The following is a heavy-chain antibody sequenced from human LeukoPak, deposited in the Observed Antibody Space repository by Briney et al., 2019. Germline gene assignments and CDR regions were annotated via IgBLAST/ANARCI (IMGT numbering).Heavy chain of an antibody. CDR3: ARDQEGSGRRNKGAFDI. CDR2: IYYSGST. CDR1: GGSISSYY. Sequence: SETLSLTCTVSGGSISSYYWSWIRQPPGKGLEWIGYIYYSGSTNYNPSLKSRVTISVDTSKNQFSLKLSSVTAADTAVYYCARDQEGSGRRNKGAFDIWGQGTMVTVSS. V-gene: IGHV4-59*12. D-gene: IGHD3-10*01. J-gene: IGHJ3*02.